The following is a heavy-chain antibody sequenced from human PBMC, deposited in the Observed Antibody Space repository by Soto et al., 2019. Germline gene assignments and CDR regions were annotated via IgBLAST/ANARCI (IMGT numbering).Heavy chain of an antibody. J-gene: IGHJ4*02. CDR3: ARLVYDSRLNYLYFDH. D-gene: IGHD3-22*01. CDR1: GVSISSGNW. Sequence: PSETLSLTCDVSGVSISSGNWWSWVRQPPGKGLEWIAEVYNDGSANYHPSLEGRATISVDRSKNQFSLRLSSVTAADTGKYYCARLVYDSRLNYLYFDHWGQGTQVTVSS. CDR2: VYNDGSA. V-gene: IGHV4-4*02.